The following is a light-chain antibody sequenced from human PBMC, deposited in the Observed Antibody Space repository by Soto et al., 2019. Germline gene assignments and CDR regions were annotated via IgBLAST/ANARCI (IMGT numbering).Light chain of an antibody. CDR2: DAS. CDR1: QSVSSY. J-gene: IGKJ1*01. CDR3: QQRSNWPRWT. V-gene: IGKV3-11*01. Sequence: EIVLTQSAATLSLSPGERATLSCRASQSVSSYLAWYQQKPGQAPRLLIYDASNRATGIPARFSGSGSGTDLTLTISSLEPEAFAVYYCQQRSNWPRWTFGQGTKVEIK.